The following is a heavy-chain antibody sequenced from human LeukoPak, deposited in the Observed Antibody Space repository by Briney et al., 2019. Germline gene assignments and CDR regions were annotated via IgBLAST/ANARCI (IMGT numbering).Heavy chain of an antibody. CDR3: ARVCSSWFFDL. V-gene: IGHV3-11*04. CDR2: IHSITSST. CDR1: GFSISDYY. Sequence: PGGSLRLSCAASGFSISDYYMNWIRQAPGKGLECVSYIHSITSSTYYADSVKGLFTISRDYAKNSLYLQMDSLKAEDTAVYYCARVCSSWFFDLWGRGTLVTVSS. J-gene: IGHJ2*01. D-gene: IGHD6-13*01.